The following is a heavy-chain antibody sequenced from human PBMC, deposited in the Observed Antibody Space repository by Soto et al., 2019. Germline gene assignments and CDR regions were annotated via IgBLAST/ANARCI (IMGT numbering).Heavy chain of an antibody. D-gene: IGHD3-16*01. Sequence: SETLSLTCAVYGGSFSGYYWSWIRQPPGKGLEWIGEINHSGSTNYNPSLKSRVTISVDTSKNQFSLKLSSVTAADTAVYYCARRGLWTYYFDYWGQGTLVTVSS. J-gene: IGHJ4*02. CDR3: ARRGLWTYYFDY. CDR2: INHSGST. V-gene: IGHV4-34*01. CDR1: GGSFSGYY.